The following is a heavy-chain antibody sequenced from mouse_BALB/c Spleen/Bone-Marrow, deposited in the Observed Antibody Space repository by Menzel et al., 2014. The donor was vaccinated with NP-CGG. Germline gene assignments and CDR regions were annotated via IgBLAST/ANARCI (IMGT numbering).Heavy chain of an antibody. CDR3: AKMGEDGVLDY. V-gene: IGHV2-5*01. CDR2: ICRGGST. J-gene: IGHJ2*01. CDR1: GFSLNSHG. Sequence: VKLQESGPGLVQPSQNLSIPCTVSGFSLNSHGVHWVRQSPGKGLEWLGVICRGGSTDYNAAFMSRLIITKDNSKSXVFLKMSSLRVEDTAIFYWAKMGEDGVLDYWGQGTPLTVSS.